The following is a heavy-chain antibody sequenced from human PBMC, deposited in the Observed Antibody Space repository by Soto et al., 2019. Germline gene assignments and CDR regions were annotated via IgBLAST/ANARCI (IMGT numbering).Heavy chain of an antibody. CDR2: IYHIGST. Sequence: QLQLQESGSGLVKPSQTLSLTCAVSGGSISSGGYSWSWIGQPPGKGLEWIGYIYHIGSTYYNPSLKSRVTITVDRSKNQFSLKRSSVTAADTAVYYCARGIVGEFNNWCDPWGQGTLVIVSS. J-gene: IGHJ5*02. V-gene: IGHV4-30-2*01. CDR3: ARGIVGEFNNWCDP. D-gene: IGHD3-10*01. CDR1: GGSISSGGYS.